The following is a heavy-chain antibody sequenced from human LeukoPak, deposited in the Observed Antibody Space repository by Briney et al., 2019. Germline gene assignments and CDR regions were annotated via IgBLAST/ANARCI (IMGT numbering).Heavy chain of an antibody. CDR1: GFTFSSYW. CDR3: ARDAPYDFWSPLLDY. Sequence: PGGSLRLSCAASGFTFSSYWMSWVRQAPGKGLEWVANIKQDGSEKYYVDSVKGRFTISRDNAKNSLYLQMNSLRAEDTAVYYCARDAPYDFWSPLLDYWGQGTLVTVSS. J-gene: IGHJ4*02. CDR2: IKQDGSEK. D-gene: IGHD3-3*01. V-gene: IGHV3-7*01.